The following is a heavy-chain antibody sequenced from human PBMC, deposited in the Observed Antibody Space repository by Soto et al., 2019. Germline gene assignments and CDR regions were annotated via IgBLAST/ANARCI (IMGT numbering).Heavy chain of an antibody. J-gene: IGHJ3*02. CDR2: IYYSGST. D-gene: IGHD3-3*01. CDR3: ARGRITIFGVANDAFDI. Sequence: QVQLQESGPGLVKPSQTLSLTCTVSGGSISSGGYYWSWIRQHPGKGLEWIGYIYYSGSTYYNPSLKSRVTISVDTSKNQCSLKLSSVTAADTAVYYCARGRITIFGVANDAFDIWGQGTMVTVSS. CDR1: GGSISSGGYY. V-gene: IGHV4-31*03.